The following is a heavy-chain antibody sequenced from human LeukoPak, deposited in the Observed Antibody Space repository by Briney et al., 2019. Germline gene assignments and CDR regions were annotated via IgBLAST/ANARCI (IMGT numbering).Heavy chain of an antibody. CDR1: GGSFSGYY. Sequence: PSETLSLTCAVYGGSFSGYYGSWIRQPPGKGLEWIGEINHSGSTNYNPSLKSRVTISVDTSKNQFSLKLSSVTAADTAVYYCARGGYCSSTSCYFDYWGQGTLVTVSS. CDR3: ARGGYCSSTSCYFDY. V-gene: IGHV4-34*01. D-gene: IGHD2-2*01. CDR2: INHSGST. J-gene: IGHJ4*02.